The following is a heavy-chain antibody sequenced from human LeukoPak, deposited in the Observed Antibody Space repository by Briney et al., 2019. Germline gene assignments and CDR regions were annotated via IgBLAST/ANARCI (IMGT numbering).Heavy chain of an antibody. D-gene: IGHD3-10*01. Sequence: PSETLSLTCTVSGGSISEYGWSWIRQSPGKGLGWIGYIYESGGTNYNPSLRSRVTISLDTSKTQVSLKVTSLTAADTAVYYCARDRAAFYYASGLAYWGQGIPVTVSS. CDR2: IYESGGT. CDR1: GGSISEYG. J-gene: IGHJ4*02. CDR3: ARDRAAFYYASGLAY. V-gene: IGHV4-59*01.